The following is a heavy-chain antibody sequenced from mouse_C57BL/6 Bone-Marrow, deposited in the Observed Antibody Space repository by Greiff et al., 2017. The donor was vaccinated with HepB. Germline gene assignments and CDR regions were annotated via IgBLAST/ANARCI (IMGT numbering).Heavy chain of an antibody. V-gene: IGHV1-69*01. CDR1: GYTFTSYW. CDR2: IDPSDSYT. CDR3: AILLCPRGFAY. Sequence: QVQLQQPGAELVMPGASVKLSCKASGYTFTSYWMHWVKQRPGQGLEWIGEIDPSDSYTNYNQKFKGKSTLTVDKSSSTAYMQLSSLTSEDSAVYYCAILLCPRGFAYWGQGTLVTVSA. J-gene: IGHJ3*01. D-gene: IGHD2-1*01.